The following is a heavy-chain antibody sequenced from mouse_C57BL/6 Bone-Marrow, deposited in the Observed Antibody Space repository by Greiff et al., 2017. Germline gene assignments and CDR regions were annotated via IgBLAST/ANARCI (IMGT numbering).Heavy chain of an antibody. CDR2: IDPSDSET. J-gene: IGHJ3*01. D-gene: IGHD4-1*01. CDR1: GYTFTSYW. Sequence: QVQLQQPGAELVRPGSSVKLSCKASGYTFTSYWMHWVKQRPIQGLEWIGNIDPSDSETHYNQQFTDKATLTVDKSSSTAYMQLSSLTSEDSAVYYGASQTGTGFAYWGQGTLVTVSA. CDR3: ASQTGTGFAY. V-gene: IGHV1-52*01.